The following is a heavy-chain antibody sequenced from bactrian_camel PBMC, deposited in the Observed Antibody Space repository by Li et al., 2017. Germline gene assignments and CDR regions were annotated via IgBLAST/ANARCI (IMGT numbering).Heavy chain of an antibody. Sequence: DVQLVESGGGLVQPGESLRLSCVASGITFSRHDMSWVRQAPGKEVEWVAGITSLPSLFRAASYADSVKGRFTISRDNAKDTLYLQINSLKPEDTAMYYCAARGPYCYTKLSVAGFTYWGQGTQVTVS. CDR1: GITFSRHD. J-gene: IGHJ4*01. D-gene: IGHD6*01. CDR3: AARGPYCYTKLSVAGFTY. V-gene: IGHV3S40*01. CDR2: ITSLPSLFRAA.